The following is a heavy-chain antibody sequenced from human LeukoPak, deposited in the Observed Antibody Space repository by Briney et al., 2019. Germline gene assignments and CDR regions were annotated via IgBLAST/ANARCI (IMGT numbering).Heavy chain of an antibody. D-gene: IGHD1-1*01. V-gene: IGHV4-59*08. CDR2: IYYSGTT. CDR1: DGSISSYY. Sequence: SETLSLTCTVSDGSISSYYWSWIRQPPGKGLEWIGYIYYSGTTNYNPSLKSRVTISVDTSRNQFSLKLNSVTAADTAIYCVRHLGANTWMGNWFDPWGQGTLVTVSS. J-gene: IGHJ5*02. CDR3: RHLGANTWMGNWFDP.